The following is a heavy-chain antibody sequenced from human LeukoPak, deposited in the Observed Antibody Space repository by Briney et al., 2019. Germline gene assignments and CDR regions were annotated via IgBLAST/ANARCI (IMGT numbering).Heavy chain of an antibody. CDR3: ARDEGKYYDFWGGYYTESWFDP. J-gene: IGHJ5*02. CDR2: ISPYNGNT. D-gene: IGHD3-3*01. V-gene: IGHV1-18*01. Sequence: GASVKVSCKASGYTFTSYGISWVRQAPGQGLEWMGWISPYNGNTNYPQKLQGRVTMTTDTSTSTAYMELRSLSSDDTAVYYCARDEGKYYDFWGGYYTESWFDPWGQGTLITVSS. CDR1: GYTFTSYG.